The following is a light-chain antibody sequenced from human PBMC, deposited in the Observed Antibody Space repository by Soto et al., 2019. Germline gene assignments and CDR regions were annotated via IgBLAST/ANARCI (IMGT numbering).Light chain of an antibody. CDR1: SGHSSYA. CDR2: LNSDGSH. CDR3: QTWGTGMGV. J-gene: IGLJ3*02. V-gene: IGLV4-69*01. Sequence: QSVLTQSPSASASLGASVKLTCTLSSGHSSYAIAWHQQQPEKGLRYLMKLNSDGSHSKGDGIPDRFSGSSSGAERYLTISSLQSEDEADYYCQTWGTGMGVFGGGTKLTVL.